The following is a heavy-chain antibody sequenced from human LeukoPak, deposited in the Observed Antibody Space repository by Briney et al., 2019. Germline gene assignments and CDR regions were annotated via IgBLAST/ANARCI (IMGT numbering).Heavy chain of an antibody. CDR3: ARQTGSGLFILP. Sequence: GSLRLSCAASGFNFRSYWMSWVRQPPGKGLEWIGSIYYSGNTYYNASLKSQVSISIDTSKNQFSLRLTSVTAADTAVYYCARQTGSGLFILPGGQGTLVTVSS. V-gene: IGHV4-39*01. D-gene: IGHD3/OR15-3a*01. CDR2: IYYSGNT. CDR1: GFNFRSYW. J-gene: IGHJ4*02.